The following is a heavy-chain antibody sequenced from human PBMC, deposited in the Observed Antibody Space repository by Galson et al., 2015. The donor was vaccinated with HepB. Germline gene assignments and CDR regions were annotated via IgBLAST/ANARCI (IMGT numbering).Heavy chain of an antibody. V-gene: IGHV1-8*01. CDR1: GYIFTSYD. CDR3: ARDLVKFFAAYELGPFDP. J-gene: IGHJ5*02. CDR2: TNPNSGNA. D-gene: IGHD7-27*01. Sequence: SVKVSCKASGYIFTSYDINWVRQATGQGLEWMGWTNPNSGNAGYAQKFQGRVTMTRDISTSTAYMELSSLRFEDTAVYFCARDLVKFFAAYELGPFDPWGQGSPVTVSS.